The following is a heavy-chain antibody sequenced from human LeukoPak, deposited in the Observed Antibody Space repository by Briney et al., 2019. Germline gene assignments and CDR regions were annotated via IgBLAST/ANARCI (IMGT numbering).Heavy chain of an antibody. CDR2: IYVGGST. D-gene: IGHD5-24*01. Sequence: GGSLRLSCAASGFPVSNNYMSWVRQAPGKGLEWVSLIYVGGSTYYADSVKGRFTISRDNSKNTLYLQMNSLRAEDTAVYYCARYNNGYYYFDYWGQGTLVTVSS. CDR3: ARYNNGYYYFDY. J-gene: IGHJ4*02. CDR1: GFPVSNNY. V-gene: IGHV3-66*01.